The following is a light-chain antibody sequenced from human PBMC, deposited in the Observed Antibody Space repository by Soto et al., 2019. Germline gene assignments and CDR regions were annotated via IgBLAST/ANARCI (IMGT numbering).Light chain of an antibody. CDR1: QSVSSSY. CDR2: GAT. CDR3: QQYGSLPT. J-gene: IGKJ5*01. V-gene: IGKV3-20*01. Sequence: DIVLTQSPGTLSLSPGERATLSCRASQSVSSSYFAWYQQKPGQTPRLLIFGATSRATGVPDRIRGSESGTDFTLTISRLEPEDFAVYYCQQYGSLPTFGQGTRLEI.